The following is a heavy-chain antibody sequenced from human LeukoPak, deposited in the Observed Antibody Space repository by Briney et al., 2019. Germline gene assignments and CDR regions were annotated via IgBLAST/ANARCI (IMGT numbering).Heavy chain of an antibody. CDR2: ISGSATNT. Sequence: GGSLRLSCAASGFTFSTYAMSWVRQAPGKGLEWVSSISGSATNTYYADSEKGRFTISRDKSKNTLDLQMNSLRAEDTAVYYCAKARYYDSSGPFDYWGQGTLVTVSS. J-gene: IGHJ4*02. D-gene: IGHD3-22*01. V-gene: IGHV3-23*01. CDR3: AKARYYDSSGPFDY. CDR1: GFTFSTYA.